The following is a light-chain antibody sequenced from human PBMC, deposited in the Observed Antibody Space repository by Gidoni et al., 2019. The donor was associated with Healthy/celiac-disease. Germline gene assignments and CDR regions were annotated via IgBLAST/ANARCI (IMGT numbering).Light chain of an antibody. J-gene: IGKJ4*01. CDR1: QSVLYSSNNKNY. V-gene: IGKV4-1*01. Sequence: DIVMPQPPDFLAVSLGEMATINCKSSQSVLYSSNNKNYLAWYQQKPGQPPKLLIYWASTRESGVPDRFSGSGSGTDFTLTISSLQAEDVAVYYCQQYYSTPLTFGGXTKVEIK. CDR2: WAS. CDR3: QQYYSTPLT.